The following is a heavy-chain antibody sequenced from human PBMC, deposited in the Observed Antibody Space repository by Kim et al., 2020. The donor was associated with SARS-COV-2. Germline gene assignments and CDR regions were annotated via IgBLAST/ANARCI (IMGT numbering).Heavy chain of an antibody. J-gene: IGHJ4*02. V-gene: IGHV1-3*01. Sequence: ASVKVSCKASGYTFTSYAMHWVRQAPGQRLEWMGWINAGNGNTKYSQKFQGRVTITRDTSASTAYMELSSLISEDTAVYYCAREAPLLWFGFNDYWGQGTLVTVSS. CDR2: INAGNGNT. D-gene: IGHD3-10*01. CDR3: AREAPLLWFGFNDY. CDR1: GYTFTSYA.